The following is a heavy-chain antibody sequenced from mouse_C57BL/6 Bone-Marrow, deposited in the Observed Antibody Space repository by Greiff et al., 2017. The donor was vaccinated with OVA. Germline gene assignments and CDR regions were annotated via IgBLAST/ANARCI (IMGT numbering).Heavy chain of an antibody. V-gene: IGHV1-22*01. Sequence: DVKLQESGPELVKPGASVKMSCKASGYTFTDYNMHWVKQSHGKSLEWIGYINPNNGGTSYNQKFKGKATLTVNKSSSTAYMEIRSLTSEDSAVYYCARQRTGSYAMDYWGQGTSVTVSS. CDR1: GYTFTDYN. D-gene: IGHD4-1*01. CDR3: ARQRTGSYAMDY. CDR2: INPNNGGT. J-gene: IGHJ4*01.